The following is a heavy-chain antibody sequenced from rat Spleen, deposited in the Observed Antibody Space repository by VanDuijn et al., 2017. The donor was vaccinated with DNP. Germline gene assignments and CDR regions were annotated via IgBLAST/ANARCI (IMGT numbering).Heavy chain of an antibody. J-gene: IGHJ3*01. CDR3: ARDYYSSSFVY. Sequence: QLQLKESGPGLVQPSRTLSLTSTVSGFSLTDYGVSRVRQPPGKGLDWIAAIWGGGSTDYNSVLKSRLSISRDTSKSKVFLKMNSLQTEDSAIYFCARDYYSSSFVYWGQGTLVTVSS. D-gene: IGHD1-2*01. V-gene: IGHV2-15*01. CDR2: IWGGGST. CDR1: GFSLTDYG.